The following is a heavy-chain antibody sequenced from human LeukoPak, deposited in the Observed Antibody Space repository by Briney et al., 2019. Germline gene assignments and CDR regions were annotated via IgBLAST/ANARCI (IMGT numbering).Heavy chain of an antibody. D-gene: IGHD6-19*01. CDR2: ISYDGTKK. V-gene: IGHV3-30*18. J-gene: IGHJ2*01. CDR3: AKNPPPGGGRYSSGTYFDL. CDR1: GFTFRNYG. Sequence: GGSLRLSCAPSGFTFRNYGIHWVRQAPGKGLEWVAAISYDGTKKFYSDSGEGRFAISRDNAKNSLYLQMSSLRAEDTAVYYCAKNPPPGGGRYSSGTYFDLWARGPLVSVPS.